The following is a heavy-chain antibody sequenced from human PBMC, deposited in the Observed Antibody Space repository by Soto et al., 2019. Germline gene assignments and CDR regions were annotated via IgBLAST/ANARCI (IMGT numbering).Heavy chain of an antibody. Sequence: PPQTLSLTCAISGDSVSSNSAAWNWIRQSPSRGLEWLGRTYYRSKWYNDYAVSVKSRITINPDTSKNQFSLQLNSVTPEDTAVYYCARGVQLPYYYYYGMDVWGQGTTVTVSS. CDR1: GDSVSSNSAA. V-gene: IGHV6-1*01. CDR2: TYYRSKWYN. J-gene: IGHJ6*02. D-gene: IGHD1-1*01. CDR3: ARGVQLPYYYYYGMDV.